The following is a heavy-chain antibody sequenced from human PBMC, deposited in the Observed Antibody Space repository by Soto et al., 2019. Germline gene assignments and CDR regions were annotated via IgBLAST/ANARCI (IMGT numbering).Heavy chain of an antibody. CDR2: ISYDGSNK. J-gene: IGHJ4*02. D-gene: IGHD5-18*01. CDR1: GFTFSSYG. CDR3: AKDPSPFVYVWIQLWKASDY. Sequence: QVQLVESGGGVVQPGRSLRLSCAASGFTFSSYGMHWVRQAPGKGLEWVAVISYDGSNKYYADSVKGRFTISRDNSKNTLYLQMNSLRAEDTAVYYCAKDPSPFVYVWIQLWKASDYWGQGTLVTVSS. V-gene: IGHV3-30*18.